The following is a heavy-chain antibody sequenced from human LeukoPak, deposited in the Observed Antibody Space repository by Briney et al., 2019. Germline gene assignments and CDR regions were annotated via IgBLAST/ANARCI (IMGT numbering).Heavy chain of an antibody. Sequence: GASVKVSCKASGYILSSYYMHWVRQAPGQGLEWMGIINPSGGSTDYAQKFQGRVTMTRDKSTSTVYMELNSLRSEDTALYYCARTYGGGDCNNRYFDYWGQGTLVTVSS. CDR2: INPSGGST. CDR1: GYILSSYY. CDR3: ARTYGGGDCNNRYFDY. V-gene: IGHV1-46*01. J-gene: IGHJ4*02. D-gene: IGHD2-21*02.